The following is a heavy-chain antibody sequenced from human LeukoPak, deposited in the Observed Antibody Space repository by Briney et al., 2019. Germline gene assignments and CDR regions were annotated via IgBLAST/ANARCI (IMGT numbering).Heavy chain of an antibody. CDR3: VRDVDDYDHHRGDS. D-gene: IGHD4-17*01. CDR2: MSGSGTTI. V-gene: IGHV3-11*01. Sequence: PGGSLRLSCAASGFTFSDYYMTRIRQAPGKGLEWISYMSGSGTTIYYADSVKGRFTISRDNAKNSLYLQMNSLRAEDTAVYYCVRDVDDYDHHRGDSWGQGTLVTVSS. CDR1: GFTFSDYY. J-gene: IGHJ4*02.